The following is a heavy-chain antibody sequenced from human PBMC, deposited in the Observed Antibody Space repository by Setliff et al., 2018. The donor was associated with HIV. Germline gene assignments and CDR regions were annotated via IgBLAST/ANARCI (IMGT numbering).Heavy chain of an antibody. CDR2: IYTSGST. Sequence: SETLSLTCTVSGGSISSFYWSWIRQPPGKGLEWIGYIYTSGSTNYNPSLKSRVAISVDTSKNQFSLKLNSVIAADTAVYYCARGLNSYGSGSYLPLGYWGQGTLVTVSS. CDR1: GGSISSFY. D-gene: IGHD3-10*01. J-gene: IGHJ4*02. CDR3: ARGLNSYGSGSYLPLGY. V-gene: IGHV4-4*09.